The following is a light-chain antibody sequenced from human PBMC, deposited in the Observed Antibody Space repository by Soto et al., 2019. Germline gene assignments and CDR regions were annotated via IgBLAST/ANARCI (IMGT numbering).Light chain of an antibody. Sequence: DIQMTQSPSSLSASVGDRVTITCRASQSISNHLNWYQQKPGKAPKLLINDASSLENEVSSRFSGSGSGTEFTLTISSLQPEDSATYFCQQYNGNLYSFGQGTKLEIK. V-gene: IGKV1-39*01. CDR2: DAS. J-gene: IGKJ2*03. CDR1: QSISNH. CDR3: QQYNGNLYS.